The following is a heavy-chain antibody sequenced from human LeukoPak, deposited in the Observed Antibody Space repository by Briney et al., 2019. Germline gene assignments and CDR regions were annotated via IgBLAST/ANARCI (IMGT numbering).Heavy chain of an antibody. CDR1: GFTFSSYA. CDR2: ISYDGSSK. Sequence: GGSLRLSCAASGFTFSSYAMHWVRQAPGKGLEWVAVISYDGSSKYYADSVKGRFTISRDNSKNTLYLQMNSLRAEDTAVYYCARDQNYDSSGYYPSGGDYWGQGTLVTVSS. V-gene: IGHV3-30-3*01. CDR3: ARDQNYDSSGYYPSGGDY. J-gene: IGHJ4*02. D-gene: IGHD3-22*01.